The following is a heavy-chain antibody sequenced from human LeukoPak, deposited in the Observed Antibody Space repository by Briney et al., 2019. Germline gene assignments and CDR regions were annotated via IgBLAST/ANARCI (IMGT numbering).Heavy chain of an antibody. V-gene: IGHV1-18*01. Sequence: ASVKVSCKASGYTFSSYVISWVRQAPGQGLEWMGWISTYNGSTNYAQKVHATVTITTDTSTSTAYLELRSLISHDTAVSYWARKRPPSTHYYDNCCSCIYYLGQGTLGTVSS. CDR3: ARKRPPSTHYYDNCCSCIYY. CDR2: ISTYNGST. CDR1: GYTFSSYV. D-gene: IGHD3-22*01. J-gene: IGHJ4*01.